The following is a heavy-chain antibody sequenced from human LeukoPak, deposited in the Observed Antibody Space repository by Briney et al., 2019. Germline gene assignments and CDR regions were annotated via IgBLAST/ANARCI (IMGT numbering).Heavy chain of an antibody. J-gene: IGHJ4*02. CDR2: ISGSGGST. CDR3: AKDNPSTFPVTIY. Sequence: HPGGSLRLSCAASGFTFSSYALNWVRQAPGKGLEWVSAISGSGGSTYYAASVKGRFAISRDNSKNTLYLQMNSLRAEDTAVYYCAKDNPSTFPVTIYWGQGTLVTVAS. V-gene: IGHV3-23*01. D-gene: IGHD4-17*01. CDR1: GFTFSSYA.